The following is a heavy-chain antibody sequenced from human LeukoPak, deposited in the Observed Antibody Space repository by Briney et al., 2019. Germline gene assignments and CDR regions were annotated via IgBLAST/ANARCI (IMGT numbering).Heavy chain of an antibody. V-gene: IGHV4-30-2*01. J-gene: IGHJ3*02. D-gene: IGHD4-17*01. CDR2: IYHSGST. CDR3: ARGLTYDYGDFEVGDLAFDI. CDR1: GGSISSGGYY. Sequence: SETLSLTCTVSGGSISSGGYYWSWIRQPPGKGLEWIEYIYHSGSTYYNPSLKSRVTISMDKSKNQFSLKLSSVTAADTAVYYCARGLTYDYGDFEVGDLAFDIWGQGTMVTVSS.